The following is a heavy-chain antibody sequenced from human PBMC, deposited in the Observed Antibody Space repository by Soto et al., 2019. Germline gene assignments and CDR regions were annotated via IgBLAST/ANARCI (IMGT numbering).Heavy chain of an antibody. J-gene: IGHJ4*02. Sequence: GGSLRLSCAASGFTFSSYAMSWVRQAPGKGLEWVSAISGSGGSTYYADSVRGRFTISRDNSKNTLYLQMNSLRAEDTAVYYCAKDKEGGFDYFDYWGQGTLVTVSS. CDR2: ISGSGGST. D-gene: IGHD2-15*01. CDR1: GFTFSSYA. V-gene: IGHV3-23*01. CDR3: AKDKEGGFDYFDY.